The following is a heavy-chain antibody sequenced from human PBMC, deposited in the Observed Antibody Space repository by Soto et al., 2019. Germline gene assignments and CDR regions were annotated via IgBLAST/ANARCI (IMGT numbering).Heavy chain of an antibody. CDR1: GFTFTSSA. Sequence: SVKVSCKASGFTFTSSAVQWVRQARGQRLEWIGWIVVGSGNTNYAQKFQERVTITRDMSTSTAYMELSSLRSEDTAVYYCAALYYYDSSGYSDAFDIWGQGXMVTV. V-gene: IGHV1-58*01. D-gene: IGHD3-22*01. CDR3: AALYYYDSSGYSDAFDI. J-gene: IGHJ3*02. CDR2: IVVGSGNT.